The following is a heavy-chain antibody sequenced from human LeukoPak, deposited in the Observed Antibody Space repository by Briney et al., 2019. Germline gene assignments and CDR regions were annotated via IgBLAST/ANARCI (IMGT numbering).Heavy chain of an antibody. CDR3: ARDRTTMVRDYYYYMDV. CDR1: GFTYSSYS. D-gene: IGHD3-10*01. V-gene: IGHV3-21*01. CDR2: ISSSSTYI. J-gene: IGHJ6*03. Sequence: GGSLRLSCAASGFTYSSYSMNWVRQAPGKGMEWVSSISSSSTYIYYADSVKGRFTISRDNAKNSLYLQMNSLRAEDTAVYYCARDRTTMVRDYYYYMDVWGKGTTVTVSS.